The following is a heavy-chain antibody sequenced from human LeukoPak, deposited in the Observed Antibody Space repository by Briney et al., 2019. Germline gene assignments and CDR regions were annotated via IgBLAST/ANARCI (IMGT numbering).Heavy chain of an antibody. CDR2: IYYTGIT. D-gene: IGHD2-21*02. CDR1: GDSINSLDL. Sequence: PSGTLSLTCTVSGDSINSLDLWSWVRQHPGKGLEWIGYIYYTGITNYNPSLKSRVTISVDTSKNQFSLNLNSVTAADTAVYYCATSQCGSDCYLAGDYWGQGTLVTVSS. V-gene: IGHV4-59*11. CDR3: ATSQCGSDCYLAGDY. J-gene: IGHJ4*02.